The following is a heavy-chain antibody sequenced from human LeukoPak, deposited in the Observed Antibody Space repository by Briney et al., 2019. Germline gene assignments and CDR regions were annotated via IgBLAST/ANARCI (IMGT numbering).Heavy chain of an antibody. Sequence: SETLSLTCAVYGGSFSGYYWSWIRQPPGKGLEWIGSIYYSGSTYYNPSLKSRVTISVDTSKNQFSLKLSSVTAADTAVYYCARVRSSYYDSSGLFDYWGQGTLVTVSS. CDR1: GGSFSGYY. D-gene: IGHD3-22*01. CDR3: ARVRSSYYDSSGLFDY. V-gene: IGHV4-34*01. J-gene: IGHJ4*02. CDR2: IYYSGST.